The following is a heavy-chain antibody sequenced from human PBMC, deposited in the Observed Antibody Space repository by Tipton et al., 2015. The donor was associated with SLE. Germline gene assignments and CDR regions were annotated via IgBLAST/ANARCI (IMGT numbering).Heavy chain of an antibody. Sequence: RSLRLSCTASGFTFGDYAMSWFRQAPGKGLEWVGFIRSKAYGGTTEYAASVKGRFTISRDDSKSIAYLQMNSLRAEDTAVYYCARGGYDILTGYSDYWGQGTLVTVSS. J-gene: IGHJ4*02. CDR2: IRSKAYGGTT. D-gene: IGHD3-9*01. V-gene: IGHV3-49*03. CDR1: GFTFGDYA. CDR3: ARGGYDILTGYSDY.